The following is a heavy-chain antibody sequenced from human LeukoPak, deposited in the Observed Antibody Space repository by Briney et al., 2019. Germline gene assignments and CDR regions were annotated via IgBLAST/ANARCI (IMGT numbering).Heavy chain of an antibody. J-gene: IGHJ5*02. CDR3: ARDDHYDSSGYVT. Sequence: GGSLRLSCAASGFTFSSYWMHWVRQAPGRGLVWVSRIDSAGSSTTYADSVKGRFTISRDNAKNTLYLQMNSLRAEDTAVYYCARDDHYDSSGYVTWGQGTLVTASS. V-gene: IGHV3-74*01. D-gene: IGHD3-22*01. CDR2: IDSAGSST. CDR1: GFTFSSYW.